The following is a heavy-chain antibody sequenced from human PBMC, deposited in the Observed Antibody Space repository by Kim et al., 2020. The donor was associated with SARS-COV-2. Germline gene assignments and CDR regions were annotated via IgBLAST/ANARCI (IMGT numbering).Heavy chain of an antibody. Sequence: GGSLRLSCAASGFTFSSYSMNWVRQAPGKGLEWVSYISSSSSTIYYADSVKGRFTISRDNAKNSLYLQMNSLRDEDTAVYYCARDPGVLMVYAGYFDYWGQGTLVTVSS. J-gene: IGHJ4*02. CDR2: ISSSSSTI. D-gene: IGHD2-8*01. CDR1: GFTFSSYS. CDR3: ARDPGVLMVYAGYFDY. V-gene: IGHV3-48*02.